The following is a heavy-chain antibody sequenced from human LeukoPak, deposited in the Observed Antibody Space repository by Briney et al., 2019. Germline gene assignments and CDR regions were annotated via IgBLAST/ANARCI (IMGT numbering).Heavy chain of an antibody. CDR3: AAGGWYADF. CDR2: ISSSGTSI. V-gene: IGHV3-11*01. Sequence: GGSLRLSCAASRFSFSDHYMSWIRQAPGKGLEWLSYISSSGTSIDYADSVKGRFTISRDNAKNSLFLQMNSLRADDTAVYYCAAGGWYADFWGQGTLVTVSS. D-gene: IGHD6-19*01. CDR1: RFSFSDHY. J-gene: IGHJ4*02.